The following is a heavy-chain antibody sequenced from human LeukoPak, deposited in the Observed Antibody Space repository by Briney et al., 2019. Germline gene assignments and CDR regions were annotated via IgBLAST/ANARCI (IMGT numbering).Heavy chain of an antibody. V-gene: IGHV4-39*07. CDR1: GGSISSSSYY. Sequence: SETLSLTCTVSGGSISSSSYYWGWIRQPPGKGLEWIGSIYYSGSTYYNPSLKSRVTISVDTSKNQFSLKLSSVTAADTAVYYCARGAGSWYNLWDYYYYMDVWGKGTTVTVSS. CDR2: IYYSGST. D-gene: IGHD6-13*01. J-gene: IGHJ6*03. CDR3: ARGAGSWYNLWDYYYYMDV.